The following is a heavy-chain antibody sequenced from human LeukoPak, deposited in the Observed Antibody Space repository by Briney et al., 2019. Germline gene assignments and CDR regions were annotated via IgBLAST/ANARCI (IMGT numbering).Heavy chain of an antibody. V-gene: IGHV3-21*01. CDR1: GFTFSSYS. D-gene: IGHD3-3*01. J-gene: IGHJ4*02. Sequence: GGSLRLSCAASGFTFSSYSMNWVRQAPGKGLEWVSSISSSSSYIYYADSVKGRFTISRDNAKNSLYLQMNSLRAEDTAVYYCARGFITIFGVVTSGFDYWGQGTLVTVSS. CDR2: ISSSSSYI. CDR3: ARGFITIFGVVTSGFDY.